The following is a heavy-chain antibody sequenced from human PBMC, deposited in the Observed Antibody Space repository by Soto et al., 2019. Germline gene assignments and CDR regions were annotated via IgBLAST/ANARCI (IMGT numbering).Heavy chain of an antibody. J-gene: IGHJ2*01. Sequence: SEALSLTCTVSGGSLREYYWNWIRQPPGKGLEWIGYLYYDGSTNYSPTLESRVTISVDTSKSQLSLELNSVTAADTAVYYCARGSEDYNGWYSDLWGRGTPVTVSS. V-gene: IGHV4-59*03. D-gene: IGHD2-15*01. CDR1: GGSLREYY. CDR2: LYYDGST. CDR3: ARGSEDYNGWYSDL.